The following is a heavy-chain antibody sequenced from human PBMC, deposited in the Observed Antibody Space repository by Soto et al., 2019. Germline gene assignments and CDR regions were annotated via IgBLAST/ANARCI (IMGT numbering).Heavy chain of an antibody. J-gene: IGHJ5*02. D-gene: IGHD3-3*01. Sequence: QVQLVQSGAEVKKPGASVKVSCKASGYTFTSYGISWVRQAPGQGREWMGWISAYNGNTNYAQKLQGRVTMTTDTSTSTAYMELRSLRSDDTAVYYCARDRLTIFGVARTWFDPWGQGTLVTVSS. CDR2: ISAYNGNT. CDR1: GYTFTSYG. V-gene: IGHV1-18*01. CDR3: ARDRLTIFGVARTWFDP.